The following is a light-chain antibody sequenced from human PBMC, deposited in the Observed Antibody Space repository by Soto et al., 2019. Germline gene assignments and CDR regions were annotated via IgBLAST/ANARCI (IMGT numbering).Light chain of an antibody. J-gene: IGKJ1*01. CDR3: QQYGSSPPWT. CDR2: GSS. V-gene: IGKV3-20*01. Sequence: EIVLTQSPGTMSLSPGERATLSCRASQSVGSIYLAWYQQKPSQAPRLLLYGSSSRATAIPDRFSGSGSGTDFTPTISRLEPEDFAVYYCQQYGSSPPWTFGQGTKVEIK. CDR1: QSVGSIY.